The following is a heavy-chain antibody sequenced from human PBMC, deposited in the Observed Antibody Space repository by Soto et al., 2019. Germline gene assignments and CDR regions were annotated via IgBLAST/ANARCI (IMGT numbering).Heavy chain of an antibody. CDR2: IHGTRSII. Sequence: EVQLVESGGGLVQPGGALKVSCAVSGLTFSSHFMNWVRQAPGKGLAWVAYIHGTRSIIYYADSVKGRFTIYRDNAKNSLYLQIDSLRDEATALYSSARDARSADYDYWGQGTLVTVSS. D-gene: IGHD3-16*01. CDR1: GLTFSSHF. J-gene: IGHJ4*02. CDR3: ARDARSADYDY. V-gene: IGHV3-48*02.